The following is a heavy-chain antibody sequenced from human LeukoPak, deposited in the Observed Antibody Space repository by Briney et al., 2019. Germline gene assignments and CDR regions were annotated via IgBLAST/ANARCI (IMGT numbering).Heavy chain of an antibody. J-gene: IGHJ6*03. D-gene: IGHD2-21*02. Sequence: ASVKVSCKASAYTFTGYYMHWVRQAPGQGLEWMGWIYPNSGGTNYAQKFQGRVTMTRDTSISTAYMELSRLRSDDTAVYYCARAPKHIVVVTAIQIYYYYYYMDVWGKGTTVTISS. CDR2: IYPNSGGT. V-gene: IGHV1-2*02. CDR3: ARAPKHIVVVTAIQIYYYYYYMDV. CDR1: AYTFTGYY.